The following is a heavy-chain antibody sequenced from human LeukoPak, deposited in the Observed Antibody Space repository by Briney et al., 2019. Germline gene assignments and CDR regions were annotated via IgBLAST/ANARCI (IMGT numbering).Heavy chain of an antibody. CDR3: ARGYCSGGSCYASSAFDI. Sequence: GSLRLSCAASGFTFSDYYMSWIRQAPGKGLEWVSYISSSGSTIYHADSVKGRFTISRDNAKNSLYLQMNSLRAEDTAVYYCARGYCSGGSCYASSAFDIWGQGTMVTVSS. J-gene: IGHJ3*02. V-gene: IGHV3-11*04. CDR1: GFTFSDYY. CDR2: ISSSGSTI. D-gene: IGHD2-15*01.